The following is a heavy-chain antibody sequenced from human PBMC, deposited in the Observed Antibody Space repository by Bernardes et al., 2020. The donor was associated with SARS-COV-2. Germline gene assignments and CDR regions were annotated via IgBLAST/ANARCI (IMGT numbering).Heavy chain of an antibody. CDR1: GFSFRDYG. Sequence: GGSLRLSCAASGFSFRDYGMYWVRQTPGKGLEWVSYIGSSSRYISYVDSVKGRFTISRDDARNSLFLQMNSLTAEDTAFYYCAIRHIVEAREGLDYWGQGTLVTVSS. D-gene: IGHD2-21*01. CDR3: AIRHIVEAREGLDY. CDR2: IGSSSRYI. J-gene: IGHJ4*02. V-gene: IGHV3-21*05.